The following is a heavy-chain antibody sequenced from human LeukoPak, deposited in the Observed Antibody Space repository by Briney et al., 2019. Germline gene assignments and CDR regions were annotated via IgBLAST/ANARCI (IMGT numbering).Heavy chain of an antibody. J-gene: IGHJ4*02. CDR2: ISDSDSST. Sequence: GGSVRLSCAASGFTFSSHGMSWVRQAPGKGLEWVSGISDSDSSTYYADSVKGRFTISRDNSKNTLYLQMNNLRAADTAVYFCARVPRGFTYGKFDYWGPGTLVTVSS. D-gene: IGHD5-18*01. CDR1: GFTFSSHG. CDR3: ARVPRGFTYGKFDY. V-gene: IGHV3-23*01.